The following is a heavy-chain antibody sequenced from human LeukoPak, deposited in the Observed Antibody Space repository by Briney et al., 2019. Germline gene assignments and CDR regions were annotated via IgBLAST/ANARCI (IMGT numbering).Heavy chain of an antibody. CDR1: GYTFTGYY. D-gene: IGHD6-13*01. J-gene: IGHJ5*02. Sequence: ASVKVSCKASGYTFTGYYMHWVRQAPGQGLEWMGWINPNSGGTNYAQKFQGRVTMTRDTSISTAYMELSRLRSDDTAVYYCARDLRSSSWYKKEWFDPWGQGTLVTASS. V-gene: IGHV1-2*02. CDR3: ARDLRSSSWYKKEWFDP. CDR2: INPNSGGT.